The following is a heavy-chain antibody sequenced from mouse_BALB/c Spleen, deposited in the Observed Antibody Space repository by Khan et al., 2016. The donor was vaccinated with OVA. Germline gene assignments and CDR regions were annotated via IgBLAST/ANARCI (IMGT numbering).Heavy chain of an antibody. CDR3: ARGGYGTLAY. J-gene: IGHJ3*01. Sequence: EVELVESGGGLVKPGGSLKLSCAASGFTFSDYYMYWVRQTPEKRLEWVATISDVGSYTSYPDSVKGRFSISRDNAKNNLYLQMSSLKSEDTARYYCARGGYGTLAYWGQGTLVTVSA. CDR2: ISDVGSYT. V-gene: IGHV5-4*02. CDR1: GFTFSDYY. D-gene: IGHD1-1*01.